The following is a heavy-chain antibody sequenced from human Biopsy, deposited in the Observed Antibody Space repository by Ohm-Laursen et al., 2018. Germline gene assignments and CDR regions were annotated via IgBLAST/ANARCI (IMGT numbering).Heavy chain of an antibody. V-gene: IGHV3-30*18. CDR3: AKDKGTFNFYYYGMDV. CDR2: ISYDGSKT. CDR1: GFTFSNSG. D-gene: IGHD2/OR15-2a*01. J-gene: IGHJ6*02. Sequence: SLRLSCAAFGFTFSNSGMHWARQAPGKGLEWVAAISYDGSKTDYGDSVKGRLNISRDNSKNTLDLQMSSLRVEDTAVYFCAKDKGTFNFYYYGMDVWGQGTTVTVSS.